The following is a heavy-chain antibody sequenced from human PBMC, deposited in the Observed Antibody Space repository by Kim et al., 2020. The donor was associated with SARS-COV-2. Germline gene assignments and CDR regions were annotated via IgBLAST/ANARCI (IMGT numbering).Heavy chain of an antibody. J-gene: IGHJ6*02. V-gene: IGHV1-69*04. Sequence: SVKVSCKASGGTFSSYAISWVRQAPGQGLEWMGRIIPILGIANYAQKFQGRVTITADKSTSTAYMELSSLRSEDTAVYYCARRGSRDGYNYGPYYYYGMDVWGQGTTVTVSS. CDR1: GGTFSSYA. CDR2: IIPILGIA. D-gene: IGHD5-12*01. CDR3: ARRGSRDGYNYGPYYYYGMDV.